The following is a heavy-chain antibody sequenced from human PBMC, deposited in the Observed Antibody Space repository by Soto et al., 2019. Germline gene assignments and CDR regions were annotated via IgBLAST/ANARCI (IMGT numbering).Heavy chain of an antibody. J-gene: IGHJ6*03. V-gene: IGHV3-23*01. CDR3: AKDTSSSPYYMDV. D-gene: IGHD2-2*01. Sequence: EVQVLESGGGSVQPGGSLRLSCAASGFTFSNFAMSWVRHAPGKGLEWVSEITGSTGTTYYADSVKGRFIISRDNSKNPVHLQMNSLRAEDSAVSYWAKDTSSSPYYMDVWGKGTTVTVSS. CDR1: GFTFSNFA. CDR2: ITGSTGTT.